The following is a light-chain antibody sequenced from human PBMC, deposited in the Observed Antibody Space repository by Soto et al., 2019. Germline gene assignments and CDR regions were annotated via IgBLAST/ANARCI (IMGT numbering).Light chain of an antibody. CDR3: QQAHSFPLT. J-gene: IGKJ4*01. CDR1: QGIGSW. V-gene: IGKV1D-12*01. Sequence: DIQMTQSPSSVSASVGDRVTITCRASQGIGSWLAWYQQKPGKAPKLLIHAASSLQGGVPSRFSGSGSATDFTLTINSLQPDDFATYYCQQAHSFPLTFGGGTKVEIK. CDR2: AAS.